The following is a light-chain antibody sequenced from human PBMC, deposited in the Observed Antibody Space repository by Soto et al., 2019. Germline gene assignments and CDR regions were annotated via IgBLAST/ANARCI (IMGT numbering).Light chain of an antibody. J-gene: IGKJ1*01. CDR3: QQRDIWPWT. Sequence: IVVAQSPTTMSLSPGERATSACWASQRINRYLVWYQQKPGQAPRLLMYDASKRATGIPARFSGSGSGTDFTLTISSLEPEDFAVYYCQQRDIWPWTFGQGTKVDIK. CDR1: QRINRY. V-gene: IGKV3-11*01. CDR2: DAS.